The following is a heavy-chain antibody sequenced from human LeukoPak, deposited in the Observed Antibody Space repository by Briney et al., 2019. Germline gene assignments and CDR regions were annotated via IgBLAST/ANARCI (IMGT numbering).Heavy chain of an antibody. V-gene: IGHV1-18*01. CDR2: ISAYNGLT. J-gene: IGHJ6*02. Sequence: ASVKVSCKASGYTFMNYGINWVRQALGQGLECMGWISAYNGLTNSAQKLQGRVTLTTDTSSSTAYMELRSLTSDDTAVYYCAREGALGYQRMDVWGQGTTVTVSS. CDR3: AREGALGYQRMDV. D-gene: IGHD3-16*01. CDR1: GYTFMNYG.